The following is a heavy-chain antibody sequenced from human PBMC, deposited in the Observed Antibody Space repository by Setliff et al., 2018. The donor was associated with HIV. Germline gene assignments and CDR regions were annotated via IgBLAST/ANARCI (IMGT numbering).Heavy chain of an antibody. CDR3: AKELAASGLGYFDS. Sequence: PGGSLRFSCAASGFTFSNYAMSWVRQAPGEGLEWVSAILSTGERTFYADSVKGRFTISRDNSKNTVYLQMNSLRAEDTAEYYCAKELAASGLGYFDSWGQGTLVTGSS. CDR1: GFTFSNYA. J-gene: IGHJ4*02. CDR2: ILSTGERT. D-gene: IGHD3-22*01. V-gene: IGHV3-23*01.